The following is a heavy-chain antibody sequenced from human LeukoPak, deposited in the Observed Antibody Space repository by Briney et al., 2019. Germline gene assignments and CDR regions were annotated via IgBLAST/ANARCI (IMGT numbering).Heavy chain of an antibody. CDR2: ISGTSTYI. CDR3: ARDPPSRGTRYFDY. V-gene: IGHV3-21*01. D-gene: IGHD3-16*01. J-gene: IGHJ4*02. CDR1: GFTFSSYS. Sequence: GGSLRLSCAASGFTFSSYSMNWVRQAPGTGLEWVSSISGTSTYITYADSVKGRFTISRDNANNSMYLQMDSLRAEDTAVYYCARDPPSRGTRYFDYWGQGTLVTVSS.